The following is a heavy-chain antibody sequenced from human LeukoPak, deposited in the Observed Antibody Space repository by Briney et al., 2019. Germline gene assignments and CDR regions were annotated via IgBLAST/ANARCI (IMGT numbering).Heavy chain of an antibody. D-gene: IGHD3-10*01. CDR2: ISAYNGNT. V-gene: IGHV1-18*01. CDR1: NYTFTDYG. J-gene: IGHJ4*02. CDR3: ASTLNYYGSGSYVY. Sequence: GASVKVSCKASNYTFTDYGISWVRQAPGQGLEWMGWISAYNGNTNYAQKLQGRVTMTTDTSTSTAYMELRSLRSDDTAVYYCASTLNYYGSGSYVYWGQGTLVTVSS.